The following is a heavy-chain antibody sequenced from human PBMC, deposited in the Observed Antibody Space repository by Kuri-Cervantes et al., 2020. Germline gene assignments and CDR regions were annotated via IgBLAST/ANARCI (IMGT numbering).Heavy chain of an antibody. J-gene: IGHJ4*02. CDR1: GGSISSSSYY. CDR3: ARGRPKRSYSSGWYVGY. D-gene: IGHD6-19*01. CDR2: FYYSGST. Sequence: SETLSLSCTASGGSISSSSYYWGWIRQPPGKGLEWIGSFYYSGSTDYNPSLKSRVTISVDTSKNQFSLKLSSVTAADTAVYYCARGRPKRSYSSGWYVGYWGQGTPVTVSS. V-gene: IGHV4-39*01.